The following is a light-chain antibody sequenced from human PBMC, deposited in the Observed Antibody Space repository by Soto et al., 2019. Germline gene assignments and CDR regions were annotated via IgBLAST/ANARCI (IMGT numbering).Light chain of an antibody. CDR1: QSVSSN. CDR3: QQYNNWTRT. CDR2: GAS. V-gene: IGKV3-15*01. Sequence: EIVMTQSPATLSVSPGERATLSCRASQSVSSNLAWYQQKPGQAPRLLIYGASTRATGIPARFSGSGSGPEFTLTISSLQSEDFAVYYCQQYNNWTRTFGQGTKVAIK. J-gene: IGKJ1*01.